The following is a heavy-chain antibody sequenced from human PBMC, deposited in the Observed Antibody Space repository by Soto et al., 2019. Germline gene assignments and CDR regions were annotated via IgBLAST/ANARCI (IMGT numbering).Heavy chain of an antibody. Sequence: PGGSLRLSCAAPGFTFSDHYMDWVRQAPGEGLEGGGRTRNKDNSYTAEYAASVKGRFTISRDESKNSMHLQMSSLKTEDTAVYYCARPPNWNQRYPHYYYYYMDVWGKGTTVTVSS. D-gene: IGHD1-1*01. J-gene: IGHJ6*03. V-gene: IGHV3-72*01. CDR3: ARPPNWNQRYPHYYYYYMDV. CDR1: GFTFSDHY. CDR2: TRNKDNSYTA.